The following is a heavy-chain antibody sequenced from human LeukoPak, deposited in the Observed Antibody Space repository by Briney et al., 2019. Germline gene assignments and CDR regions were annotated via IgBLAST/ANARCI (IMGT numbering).Heavy chain of an antibody. J-gene: IGHJ4*02. V-gene: IGHV3-7*01. CDR1: GFTFSSYE. Sequence: GGSLRLSCAASGFTFSSYEMNWVRQAPGKGLEWVANIKQDGSQKYYVDSVKGRFTISRDNAKNSLYLQLDSLRAEDTAVYYCAREILRFYFDYWGQGTLVTVSS. CDR2: IKQDGSQK. CDR3: AREILRFYFDY. D-gene: IGHD3-16*01.